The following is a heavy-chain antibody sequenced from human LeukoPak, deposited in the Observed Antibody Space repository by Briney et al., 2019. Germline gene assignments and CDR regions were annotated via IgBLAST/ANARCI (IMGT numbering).Heavy chain of an antibody. D-gene: IGHD6-6*01. Sequence: SDTLSLPCTVSGRSISGSYWSWIRQPTGKGLEGIGYIYYSGNINYNLSLKSRVTISVATSKNQFSLKLSLVTAADTAVYYCASLIAARWSYHYYYMDVWGKGTTVTVSS. J-gene: IGHJ6*03. CDR3: ASLIAARWSYHYYYMDV. V-gene: IGHV4-59*08. CDR2: IYYSGNI. CDR1: GRSISGSY.